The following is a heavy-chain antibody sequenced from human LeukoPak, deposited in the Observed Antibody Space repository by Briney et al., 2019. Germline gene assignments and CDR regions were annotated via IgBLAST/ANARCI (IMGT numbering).Heavy chain of an antibody. D-gene: IGHD6-19*01. J-gene: IGHJ4*02. CDR2: INHSGST. CDR3: ARVSIAVAGTVVIDY. CDR1: GGSFSGYY. Sequence: SETLSLTCAVYGGSFSGYYWSWIRQPPGKGLEWIGEINHSGSTNYNPSLKSQVTISVDTSKNQFSLKLSSVTAADTAVYYCARVSIAVAGTVVIDYWGQGTLVTVSS. V-gene: IGHV4-34*01.